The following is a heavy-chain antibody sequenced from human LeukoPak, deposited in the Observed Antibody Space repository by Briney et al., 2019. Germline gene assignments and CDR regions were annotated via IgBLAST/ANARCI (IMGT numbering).Heavy chain of an antibody. D-gene: IGHD6-19*01. CDR3: AKDGYSSGWYGAFDY. CDR2: ISGSGSST. V-gene: IGHV3-23*01. J-gene: IGHJ4*02. CDR1: GFTFSSYA. Sequence: GGSLRLSCAASGFTFSSYAMSWVRQAPGKGLEWVSAISGSGSSTYYADSVKGRFTISRDNSKNTLHLQMNSLRAEDTAVYYCAKDGYSSGWYGAFDYWGQGTLVTVSS.